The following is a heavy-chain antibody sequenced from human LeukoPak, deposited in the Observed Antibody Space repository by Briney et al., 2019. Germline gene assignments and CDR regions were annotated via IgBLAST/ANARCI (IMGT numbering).Heavy chain of an antibody. CDR3: ASEDYDILTGYRSY. Sequence: PSETLSLTCAVYGDSFSGYYWRWLRQPPGEGVEWLGEINHSGSTNYNPSLKSRVTILVDTSKNQFSLKLSSVTAADTAVYYCASEDYDILTGYRSYWGQGTLVTVSS. J-gene: IGHJ4*02. CDR1: GDSFSGYY. D-gene: IGHD3-9*01. V-gene: IGHV4-34*01. CDR2: INHSGST.